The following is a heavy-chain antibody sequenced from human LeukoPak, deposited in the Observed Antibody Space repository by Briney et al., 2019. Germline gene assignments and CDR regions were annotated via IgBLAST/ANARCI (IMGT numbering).Heavy chain of an antibody. CDR1: GYTFTGYY. V-gene: IGHV1-2*02. Sequence: GASVKVSCKASGYTFTGYYMHWVRQAPEQGLEWMGWINPNSGGTNYAQKFQGRVTMTRDTSISTAYMEQSRLRSDDTAVYYCARGDCSSTSCYIINWFDPWGQGTLVTVSS. D-gene: IGHD2-2*01. CDR3: ARGDCSSTSCYIINWFDP. J-gene: IGHJ5*02. CDR2: INPNSGGT.